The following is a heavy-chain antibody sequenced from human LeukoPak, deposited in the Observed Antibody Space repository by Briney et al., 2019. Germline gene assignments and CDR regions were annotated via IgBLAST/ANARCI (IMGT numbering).Heavy chain of an antibody. D-gene: IGHD6-6*01. CDR1: GGSISSFY. Sequence: SETLSLTCTVSGGSISSFYWSWIRQPPGKGLEWIGYIYYSGSTNYNPSLKSRVTISVDTSKNQFSLKLSSVTAADTAVYYCARERSSSQNYYYYMDVRGKGTTVTVSS. CDR2: IYYSGST. CDR3: ARERSSSQNYYYYMDV. V-gene: IGHV4-59*01. J-gene: IGHJ6*03.